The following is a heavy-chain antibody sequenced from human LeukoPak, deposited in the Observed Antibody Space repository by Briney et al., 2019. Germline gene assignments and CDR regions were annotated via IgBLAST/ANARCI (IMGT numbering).Heavy chain of an antibody. Sequence: GASVKVSCKASGGTFSSYAISWVRQAPGQGLEWMGRIIPILGIANYAQKFQGRVTITADKSTSTAYMELSSLRSEDTAVYYCSYSYGSGSLDYWGQGTLVTASS. CDR1: GGTFSSYA. CDR3: SYSYGSGSLDY. V-gene: IGHV1-69*04. CDR2: IIPILGIA. J-gene: IGHJ4*02. D-gene: IGHD3-10*01.